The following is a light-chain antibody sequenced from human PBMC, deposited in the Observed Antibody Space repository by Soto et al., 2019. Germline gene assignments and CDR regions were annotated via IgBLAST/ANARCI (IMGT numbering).Light chain of an antibody. CDR2: EVS. J-gene: IGLJ2*01. CDR1: SSDVGGYNY. V-gene: IGLV2-8*01. Sequence: QSALTQPPSASGSPGQSVTISCTGNSSDVGGYNYVSWYQQHPGKAPKLMISEVSKRPSGVPDRFSGSKSGNTASLTVSGLQAEDAADYYCSSFAGNNNLVFGGGTKLTVL. CDR3: SSFAGNNNLV.